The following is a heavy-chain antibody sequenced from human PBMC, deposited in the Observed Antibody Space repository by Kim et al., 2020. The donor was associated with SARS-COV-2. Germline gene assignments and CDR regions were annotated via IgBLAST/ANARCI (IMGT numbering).Heavy chain of an antibody. D-gene: IGHD3-22*01. V-gene: IGHV3-30-3*01. CDR2: ISYDGSNK. CDR1: GFTFSSYA. J-gene: IGHJ4*02. CDR3: ARLIYYDSSGRHY. Sequence: GGSLRLSCAASGFTFSSYAMHWVRQAPGKGLEWVAVISYDGSNKYYADSVKGRFTISRDNSKNTLYLQMNSLRAEDTAVYYCARLIYYDSSGRHYWGQGTLVTVSS.